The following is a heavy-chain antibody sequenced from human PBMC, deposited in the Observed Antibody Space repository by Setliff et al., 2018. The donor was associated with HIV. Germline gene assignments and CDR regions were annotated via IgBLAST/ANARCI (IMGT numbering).Heavy chain of an antibody. Sequence: PSETLSLTCSVSGASITSGSFYWTWIRKPAGKGLEWIGHTYTNGRLNYNPSLQSRVAISMDTSRNQFSLRLSSVTAADTAVYFCAREDMSHWSGFLYESSWFGTWGRGILVTVSS. CDR3: AREDMSHWSGFLYESSWFGT. CDR1: GASITSGSFY. D-gene: IGHD3-3*01. J-gene: IGHJ5*02. V-gene: IGHV4-61*09. CDR2: TYTNGRL.